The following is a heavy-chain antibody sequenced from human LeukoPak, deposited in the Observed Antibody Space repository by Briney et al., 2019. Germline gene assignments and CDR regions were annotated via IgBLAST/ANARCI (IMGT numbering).Heavy chain of an antibody. D-gene: IGHD3-3*01. CDR2: ISSSSSYI. CDR1: GFTFSRYS. V-gene: IGHV3-21*01. CDR3: ATSDDLWSGMDN. Sequence: GGSLRLSCAASGFTFSRYSMNWVRQAPGKGLEWVSSISSSSSYIYYADSVEGRFTTSRDNAKNSLYLQMDSLRADDTAVYYCATSDDLWSGMDNWGQGTLVTVSS. J-gene: IGHJ4*02.